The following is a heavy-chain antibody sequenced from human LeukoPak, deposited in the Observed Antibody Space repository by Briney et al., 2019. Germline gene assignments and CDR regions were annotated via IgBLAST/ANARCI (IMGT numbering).Heavy chain of an antibody. J-gene: IGHJ3*02. CDR3: AREEGSGSGSYAFDI. Sequence: GASVKVSCKASGYTFTGYYMHWVRQAPGQGLEWMGWINPNSGGTNYAQKFRGRVTMTRDMSISTAYMELSRLRSDDTAVYYCAREEGSGSGSYAFDIWGQGTMVTVSS. CDR2: INPNSGGT. D-gene: IGHD3-10*01. CDR1: GYTFTGYY. V-gene: IGHV1-2*02.